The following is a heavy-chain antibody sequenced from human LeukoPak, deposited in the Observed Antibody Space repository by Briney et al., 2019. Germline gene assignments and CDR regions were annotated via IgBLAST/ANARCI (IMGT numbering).Heavy chain of an antibody. Sequence: PGGSLRLSRAASGFTLDDYAMHWVRQAPGKGLTWVSGISWNSGSIGYAASVKGRFTISRDNAKNSLYLQMNSLRAEDTALYYCAKDGMAGRTLEYFQHWGQGTLVTVSS. D-gene: IGHD6-19*01. CDR2: ISWNSGSI. J-gene: IGHJ1*01. V-gene: IGHV3-9*01. CDR3: AKDGMAGRTLEYFQH. CDR1: GFTLDDYA.